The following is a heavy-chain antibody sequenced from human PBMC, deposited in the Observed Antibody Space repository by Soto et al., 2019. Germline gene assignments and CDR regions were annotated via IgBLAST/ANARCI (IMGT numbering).Heavy chain of an antibody. CDR1: GFTFSSYS. Sequence: EVQLVESGGGLVKPGGSLRLSCAASGFTFSSYSMNWVRQAPGKGLEWVSSISSSSSYIYYADSVKGRFTISRDNAKNSLYLQMNSLGAEDTAVYYCSREGYGDAQGPGYFDYWGQGTLVTVSS. CDR2: ISSSSSYI. CDR3: SREGYGDAQGPGYFDY. V-gene: IGHV3-21*01. J-gene: IGHJ4*02. D-gene: IGHD4-17*01.